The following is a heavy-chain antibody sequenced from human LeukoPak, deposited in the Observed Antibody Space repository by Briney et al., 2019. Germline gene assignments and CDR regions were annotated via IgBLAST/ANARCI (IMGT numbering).Heavy chain of an antibody. CDR3: AKGIFLLSPPGY. J-gene: IGHJ4*02. V-gene: IGHV3-30*02. D-gene: IGHD3-16*02. CDR2: IRYDGSNK. CDR1: GFTFSSYG. Sequence: GGSLRLSCAASGFTFSSYGMHWVRQAPGKGLEWVAFIRYDGSNKYYADSVKGRFTISRDNSKNTLYLQMNSLRAEDTAVYYCAKGIFLLSPPGYWGQGTLVTVSS.